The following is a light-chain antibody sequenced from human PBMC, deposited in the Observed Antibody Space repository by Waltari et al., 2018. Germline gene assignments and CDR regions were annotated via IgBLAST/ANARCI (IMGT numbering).Light chain of an antibody. V-gene: IGLV3-1*01. CDR1: HLGCKW. J-gene: IGLJ1*01. Sequence: SFELTQPSSVSVSPGPTASTASSGDHLGCKWTSWYQQRAGQSPVLVIYAESGRPSGVPGRFSAARSGDTVTLNISGTQDLDEADYYCQTWDSNIFVFGPGTKVTVL. CDR2: AES. CDR3: QTWDSNIFV.